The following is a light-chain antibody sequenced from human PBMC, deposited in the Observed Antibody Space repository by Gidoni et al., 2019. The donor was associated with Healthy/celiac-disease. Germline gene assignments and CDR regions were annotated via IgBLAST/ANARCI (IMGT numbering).Light chain of an antibody. CDR1: QSISSW. V-gene: IGKV1-5*03. CDR3: QQYNRYFRQYT. CDR2: KAS. J-gene: IGKJ2*01. Sequence: DRPMTQSPSTLSAAVGDRVTITGRASQSISSWLAWYQQKPGNVPKLLIYKASSLESGVPSRFSGSGSGTEFTLTISSLQPDDFATYYCQQYNRYFRQYTFGQXTKLEIK.